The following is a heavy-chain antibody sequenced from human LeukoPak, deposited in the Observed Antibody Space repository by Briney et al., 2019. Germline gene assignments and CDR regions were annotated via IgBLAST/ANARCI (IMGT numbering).Heavy chain of an antibody. CDR2: IYYSGST. J-gene: IGHJ4*02. Sequence: SETLSLTCTVSGGSISSSSYYWGWIRQPPGKGLEWIGSIYYSGSTNYNPSLKSRVTMSLDTSKNQFSLKLTSVTAADTAVYYCARDLMYSSTWETFNWGQGTLVTVSS. CDR3: ARDLMYSSTWETFN. D-gene: IGHD6-13*01. V-gene: IGHV4-39*07. CDR1: GGSISSSSYY.